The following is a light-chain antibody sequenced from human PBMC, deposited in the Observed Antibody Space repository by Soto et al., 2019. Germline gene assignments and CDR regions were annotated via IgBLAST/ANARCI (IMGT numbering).Light chain of an antibody. CDR2: EVT. J-gene: IGLJ1*01. V-gene: IGLV2-8*01. Sequence: QSALTQPPSASGSPGQSVTISCTGTSSDIGGYDYVSWYQQHPGKAPKLMIYEVTKRPSGVPNRFSGSRSGNTASLTVSGLQAEDEAHYYCSSYAGSSKAVFGTGTKLTVL. CDR3: SSYAGSSKAV. CDR1: SSDIGGYDY.